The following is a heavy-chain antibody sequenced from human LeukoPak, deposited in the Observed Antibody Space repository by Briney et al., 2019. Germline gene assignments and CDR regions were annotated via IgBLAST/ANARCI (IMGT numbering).Heavy chain of an antibody. CDR2: IYSGGTT. D-gene: IGHD1-26*01. CDR3: AKGGVGVTPSYYFDY. Sequence: GGSLRLSCAASGFTVSSNYMSWVRQTPGKGLEWVSVIYSGGTTYYADSVKGRFTISRDNSKNTLYLQMNSLRAEDTAVYYCAKGGVGVTPSYYFDYWGQGTLVTVSS. CDR1: GFTVSSNY. V-gene: IGHV3-53*05. J-gene: IGHJ4*02.